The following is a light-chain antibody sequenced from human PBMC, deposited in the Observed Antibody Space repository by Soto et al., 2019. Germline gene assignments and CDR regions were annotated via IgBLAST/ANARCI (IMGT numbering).Light chain of an antibody. J-gene: IGKJ2*03. CDR1: QTVTTN. Sequence: EIVLTQSPATLSVSPGERATFSCRASQTVTTNLAWYQQKPGQVPRLLIYAASTRATGIPARFSGSGCGTDFTLSISSLQSDDFAVYHCQQYQSWPHSFGQGTKLEIK. CDR2: AAS. CDR3: QQYQSWPHS. V-gene: IGKV3-15*01.